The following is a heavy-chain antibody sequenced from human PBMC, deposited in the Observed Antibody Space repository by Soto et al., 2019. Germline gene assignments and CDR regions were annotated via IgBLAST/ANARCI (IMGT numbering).Heavy chain of an antibody. CDR3: VKDTELWFGDSG. V-gene: IGHV3-64D*06. J-gene: IGHJ4*02. D-gene: IGHD3-10*01. CDR2: ISSNGGST. CDR1: GVTFSSYA. Sequence: GGSLRLSCSASGVTFSSYAMQWVRQAPGKGLEYVSAISSNGGSTYYADSVKGRFTISRDNSKNTLYLQMSSLRAEDTAVYYCVKDTELWFGDSGWGQGTLVTVSS.